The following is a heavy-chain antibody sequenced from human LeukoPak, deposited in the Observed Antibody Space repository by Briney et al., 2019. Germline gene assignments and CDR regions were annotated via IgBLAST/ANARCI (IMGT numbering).Heavy chain of an antibody. D-gene: IGHD2-15*01. V-gene: IGHV3-21*01. CDR1: GFTLSSYS. CDR2: ISSSSSYI. Sequence: GGSLRLSCAASGFTLSSYSMNWVRQAPGKGLEWVSSISSSSSYIYYADSVKGRFTISRDNARNSLYLQMNSLRAEDTAVYYCARDGLAAATLHWCFDLWGRGTLVTVSS. CDR3: ARDGLAAATLHWCFDL. J-gene: IGHJ2*01.